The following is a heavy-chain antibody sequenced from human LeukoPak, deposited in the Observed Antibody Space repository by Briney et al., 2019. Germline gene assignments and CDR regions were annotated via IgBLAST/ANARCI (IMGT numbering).Heavy chain of an antibody. CDR3: AKLIPMTLA. Sequence: PGGSLRLSCAVSEFTFSSYAMSWVRQAPGKGLEWGSSITSSGDSTYYADSVRGRFTISRDNSKNTLYLQMNSLRAEDTAVYYCAKLIPMTLAWGQGTLVTVSS. V-gene: IGHV3-23*01. CDR2: ITSSGDST. CDR1: EFTFSSYA. J-gene: IGHJ5*02. D-gene: IGHD3-22*01.